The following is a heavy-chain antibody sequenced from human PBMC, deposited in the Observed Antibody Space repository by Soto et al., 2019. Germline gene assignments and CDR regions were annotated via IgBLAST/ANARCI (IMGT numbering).Heavy chain of an antibody. CDR2: IKEDGSEE. CDR3: ATAISSPFSNFDY. D-gene: IGHD2-2*01. CDR1: GFTFSTYW. Sequence: EVQLVQSGGDLVQPGGSLRLSCVASGFTFSTYWMTWVRQAPGMGLELVAGIKEDGSEEVYVDSVKGRFSISRDNAKTSLYLQLNSLRAEDTAVYYCATAISSPFSNFDYWGQGSLVTVSS. J-gene: IGHJ4*02. V-gene: IGHV3-7*01.